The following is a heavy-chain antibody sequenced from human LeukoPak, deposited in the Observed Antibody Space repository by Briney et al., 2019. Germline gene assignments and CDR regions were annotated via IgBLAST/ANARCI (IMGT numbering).Heavy chain of an antibody. V-gene: IGHV3-21*01. CDR2: ISSSSSDI. CDR1: GFTFSSYS. J-gene: IGHJ4*02. CDR3: LRESDYDFWSGYYNLDY. Sequence: GGSLRLSCAASGFTFSSYSMNWVRQAPGKGLEWVSSISSSSSDIYYADSVKGRFTISRDNAKNSLYLQMNSLRAEDTAVYYCLRESDYDFWSGYYNLDYWGQGTLVTVSS. D-gene: IGHD3-3*01.